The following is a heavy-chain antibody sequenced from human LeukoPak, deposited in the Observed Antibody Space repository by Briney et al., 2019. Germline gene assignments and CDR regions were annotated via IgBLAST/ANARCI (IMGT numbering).Heavy chain of an antibody. V-gene: IGHV1-2*04. CDR1: GYTFIGYY. CDR2: INGNSGGT. J-gene: IGHJ4*02. D-gene: IGHD4-17*01. CDR3: SRTSFGDYAYDH. Sequence: GASVKVSCKASGYTFIGYYMHWVRQAPGQGLEWMGRINGNSGGTNYAQRFQGWVTMTRDTFISTAYMELSRLRSDDTAVYYCSRTSFGDYAYDHWGQGTLVTVSS.